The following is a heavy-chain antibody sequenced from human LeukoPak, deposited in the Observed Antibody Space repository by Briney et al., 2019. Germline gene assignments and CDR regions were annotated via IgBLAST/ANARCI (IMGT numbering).Heavy chain of an antibody. D-gene: IGHD2-15*01. CDR1: GGSISSYY. J-gene: IGHJ4*02. CDR3: ARQNLDCSGGSCYGKYYFDC. CDR2: IYYSGST. V-gene: IGHV4-59*08. Sequence: SETLSLTCTVSGGSISSYYWSWIRQPPGKGLEWIGYIYYSGSTNYNPSLKSRVTISVDTSKNQFSLKLSSVTAADTAVYYCARQNLDCSGGSCYGKYYFDCWGQGTLVTVSS.